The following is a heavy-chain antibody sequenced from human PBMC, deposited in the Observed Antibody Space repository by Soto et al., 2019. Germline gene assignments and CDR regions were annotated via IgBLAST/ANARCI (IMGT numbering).Heavy chain of an antibody. CDR2: LYSDGTT. V-gene: IGHV3-66*01. D-gene: IGHD4-17*01. CDR3: ARDTTVTTPTYFAS. J-gene: IGHJ4*02. CDR1: GLTVSNSY. Sequence: EVQLVESGGGLVQPXGSLRLSCAASGLTVSNSYMNWVRQAPGEGLEWVSILYSDGTTYYADSVKGRFTISRDNSKNTLYLQMHSLRADDTAVYYCARDTTVTTPTYFASWGQGTLVIVSS.